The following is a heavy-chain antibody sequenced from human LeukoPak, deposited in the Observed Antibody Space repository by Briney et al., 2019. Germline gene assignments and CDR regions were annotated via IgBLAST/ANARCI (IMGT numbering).Heavy chain of an antibody. CDR1: GGSISSSSYY. D-gene: IGHD3-9*01. CDR3: ASTTGYSSDY. J-gene: IGHJ4*02. Sequence: SETLSLTCTVSGGSISSSSYYWGWIRQPPGKGLGWIGSIYYSGSTNYNPSLKSRVTISVDTSKNQFSLKLSSVTAADTTVYYCASTTGYSSDYWGQGTLVTVSS. CDR2: IYYSGST. V-gene: IGHV4-39*01.